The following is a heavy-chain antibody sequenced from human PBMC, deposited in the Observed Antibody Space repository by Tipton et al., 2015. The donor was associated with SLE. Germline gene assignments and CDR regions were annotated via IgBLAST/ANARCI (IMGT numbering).Heavy chain of an antibody. Sequence: TLSLTCAVYGGSFSGYYWSWIRQPPGKGLEWIGEINHSGSTNYNPSLKSRVTISVDTSKNQFSLKLSSVTAADTAVYYCARDMGDAFDIWGQGTMATVSS. CDR1: GGSFSGYY. CDR3: ARDMGDAFDI. D-gene: IGHD3-16*01. J-gene: IGHJ3*02. CDR2: INHSGST. V-gene: IGHV4-34*01.